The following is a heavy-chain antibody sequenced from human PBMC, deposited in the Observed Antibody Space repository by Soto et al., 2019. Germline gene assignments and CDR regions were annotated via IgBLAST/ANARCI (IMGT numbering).Heavy chain of an antibody. Sequence: EVQLVESGGGVVRPGGSLRLSCAASGFTFDDYGMSWVHQAPGKGLEWVSGINWNGGSTGYADSVKGRFTISRDNAKNSLYLQMNSLSAEDTALYYCARAHLLYGDPFFFDYWGQGTLVTVSS. J-gene: IGHJ4*02. CDR2: INWNGGST. CDR3: ARAHLLYGDPFFFDY. D-gene: IGHD4-17*01. CDR1: GFTFDDYG. V-gene: IGHV3-20*04.